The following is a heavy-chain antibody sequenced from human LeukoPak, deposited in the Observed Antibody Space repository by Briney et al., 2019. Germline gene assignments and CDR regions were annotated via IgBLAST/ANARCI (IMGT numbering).Heavy chain of an antibody. D-gene: IGHD3-16*01. J-gene: IGHJ4*02. CDR3: VGARRLTASNIDY. Sequence: GGSLRLSCAASGISFSSFAMHWVRQAPGKGLEWVSMISFDGNNRDYADTVKGRFTISRDNSKNTVYLEVNNLRPGDTAVYFCVGARRLTASNIDYWGQGTLVIVSS. CDR1: GISFSSFA. CDR2: ISFDGNNR. V-gene: IGHV3-30*14.